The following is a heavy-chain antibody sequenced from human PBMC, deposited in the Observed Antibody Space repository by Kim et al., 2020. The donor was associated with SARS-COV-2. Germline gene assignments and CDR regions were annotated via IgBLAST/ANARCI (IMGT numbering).Heavy chain of an antibody. D-gene: IGHD4-4*01. CDR3: ARSILTVTTTIFDY. Sequence: NPPLKSRVTISVDTSKNQFSLKLSSVTAADTAVYYCARSILTVTTTIFDYWGQGTLVTVSS. V-gene: IGHV4-59*01. J-gene: IGHJ4*02.